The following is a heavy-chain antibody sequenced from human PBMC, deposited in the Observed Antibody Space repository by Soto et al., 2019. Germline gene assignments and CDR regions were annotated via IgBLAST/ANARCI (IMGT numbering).Heavy chain of an antibody. CDR3: VRELGLAY. CDR2: INKDGSQK. Sequence: GGSLRLSCAASGFTLSSYWMTWVRQAPGKGLEWVANINKDGSQKNYVDSVKGRFTIARDNGQNSLSLQINSLRVEDTAVYYCVRELGLAYWGQGALVTVSS. J-gene: IGHJ4*02. CDR1: GFTLSSYW. D-gene: IGHD7-27*01. V-gene: IGHV3-7*03.